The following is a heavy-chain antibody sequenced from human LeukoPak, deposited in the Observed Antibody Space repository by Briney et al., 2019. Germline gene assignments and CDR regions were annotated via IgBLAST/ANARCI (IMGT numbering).Heavy chain of an antibody. CDR1: GGSISSYY. Sequence: SETLSLTCTVSGGSISSYYWSWIRQPPGKGLEWIGYIYYSGSTNYNPSLKSRVTISVDTSKNQFSLNLSSVTAADTAVYYCAREENRIAARRGSFDYWGQGTLVTVSS. CDR3: AREENRIAARRGSFDY. D-gene: IGHD6-6*01. J-gene: IGHJ4*02. CDR2: IYYSGST. V-gene: IGHV4-59*01.